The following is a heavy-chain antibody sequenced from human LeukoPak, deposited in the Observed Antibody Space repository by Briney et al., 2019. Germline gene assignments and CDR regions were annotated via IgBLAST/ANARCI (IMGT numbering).Heavy chain of an antibody. D-gene: IGHD6-13*01. Sequence: ASVKVSCKASGYTFTSYAISWVRQAPGQGLGWMGWINPNSGGTNYAQKFQGRVTMTRDTSISTAYMELSRLRSDDTAVYYCARGDSSSWYSRFDYWGQGTLVTVSS. CDR3: ARGDSSSWYSRFDY. V-gene: IGHV1-2*02. CDR1: GYTFTSYA. CDR2: INPNSGGT. J-gene: IGHJ4*02.